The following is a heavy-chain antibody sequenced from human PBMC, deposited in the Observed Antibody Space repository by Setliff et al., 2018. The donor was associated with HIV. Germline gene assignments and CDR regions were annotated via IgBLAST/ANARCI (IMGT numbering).Heavy chain of an antibody. D-gene: IGHD3-22*01. CDR3: AREATYYYDGSGYYYFDY. Sequence: SETLSLTCAVSGGSISSSNWWSWVRQPPGKGLEWIGEIYHSGSANYNPSLKSRVIISIDKSTNKFSLKVSSVTSADTAVYYCAREATYYYDGSGYYYFDYWGRGTLVTVSS. J-gene: IGHJ4*02. CDR2: IYHSGSA. V-gene: IGHV4-4*02. CDR1: GGSISSSNW.